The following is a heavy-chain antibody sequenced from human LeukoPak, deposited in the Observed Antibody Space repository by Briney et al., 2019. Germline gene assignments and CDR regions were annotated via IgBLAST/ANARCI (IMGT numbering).Heavy chain of an antibody. V-gene: IGHV1-18*01. CDR2: ISAYNGNT. J-gene: IGHJ4*02. D-gene: IGHD1-26*01. CDR1: DGTFSSYA. Sequence: ASVKVSCKASDGTFSSYAISWVRQAPGQGLEWMGWISAYNGNTNYTQKLQGRVTMTTDTSTSTAYMELRSLRSDDTAVYYCARDGREDVHVWGQGTLVTVSS. CDR3: ARDGREDVHV.